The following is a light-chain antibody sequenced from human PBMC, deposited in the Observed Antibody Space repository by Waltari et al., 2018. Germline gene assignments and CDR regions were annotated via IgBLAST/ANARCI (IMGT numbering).Light chain of an antibody. V-gene: IGKV3-20*01. CDR1: QSVRRS. Sequence: EIVLTQSPGTLSLSPGEGATLSGRARQSVRRSLAWYQQKPGQAPRLLIYDASTRATGIPDRFSGSGSGTDFSLTISRLEPEDFAVYYCQKYVSLPATFGQGTTVEIK. J-gene: IGKJ1*01. CDR2: DAS. CDR3: QKYVSLPAT.